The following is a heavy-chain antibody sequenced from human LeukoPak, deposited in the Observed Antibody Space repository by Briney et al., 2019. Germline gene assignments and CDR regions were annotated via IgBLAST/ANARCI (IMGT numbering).Heavy chain of an antibody. D-gene: IGHD4-11*01. Sequence: GGSLRLSCAASGFTFSSYEMNWVRQAPGKGLEWVPYISSSGSTIYYADSVKGRFTISRDNAKNSLYLQMNSLRAEDTAVYYCARESSYSRNFDYWGQGTLVTVSS. CDR3: ARESSYSRNFDY. J-gene: IGHJ4*02. V-gene: IGHV3-48*03. CDR1: GFTFSSYE. CDR2: ISSSGSTI.